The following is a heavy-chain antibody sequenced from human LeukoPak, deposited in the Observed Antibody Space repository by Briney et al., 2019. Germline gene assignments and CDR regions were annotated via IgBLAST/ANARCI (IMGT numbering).Heavy chain of an antibody. J-gene: IGHJ6*03. Sequence: ASMKVSCKASGYTFTSYYMHWVRQAPGQGLEWMGIINPSGGSTSYAQKFQGRVTMTRDMSTSTVYMELSSLRSEDTAVYYCAREYCSSTSCYTGTHMDVWGKGTTVTVSS. V-gene: IGHV1-46*01. CDR2: INPSGGST. CDR1: GYTFTSYY. CDR3: AREYCSSTSCYTGTHMDV. D-gene: IGHD2-2*02.